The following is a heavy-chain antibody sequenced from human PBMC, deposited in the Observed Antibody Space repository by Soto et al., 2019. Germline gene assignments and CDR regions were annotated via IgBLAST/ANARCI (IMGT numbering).Heavy chain of an antibody. J-gene: IGHJ4*02. V-gene: IGHV3-73*02. CDR3: RVGPPSGSPPY. D-gene: IGHD5-12*01. CDR2: IRSKANSYAT. CDR1: GFTFSGST. Sequence: EVQLVESGGGLVQPGGSLKLSCAASGFTFSGSTMHWVRQASGKGLEWVTRIRSKANSYATTYAASVKGRFTISRVDSKITAYFQMNSLSTEHTDVYYCRVGPPSGSPPYWGQGTLVTVSS.